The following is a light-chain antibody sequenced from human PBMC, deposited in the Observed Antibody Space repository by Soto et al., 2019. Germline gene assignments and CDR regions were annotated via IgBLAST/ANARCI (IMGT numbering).Light chain of an antibody. CDR2: GAS. CDR3: QQYNNWPLT. CDR1: QSTNNY. J-gene: IGKJ4*01. V-gene: IGKV3-15*01. Sequence: EIVMTQSPATLSVSPGERATLSCRASQSTNNYLAWYQQKPGQAPRLLIDGASTRATGIPARFSGSGSGTEFTLTISSLQSEEFAVYYCQQYNNWPLTFGGGTKVEIK.